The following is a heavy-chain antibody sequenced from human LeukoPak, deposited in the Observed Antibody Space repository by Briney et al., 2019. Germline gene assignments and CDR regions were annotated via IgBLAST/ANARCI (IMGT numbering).Heavy chain of an antibody. Sequence: PSQTLSLTCTVSGGSISSGGYYWSWIRQPPGKGLEWIGYIYYSGSTNYNPSLKSRVTISVDTSKNQFPLKLSSVIAADTAVYFCAVATGDLGKFDYWGQGILVTVSS. CDR2: IYYSGST. CDR3: AVATGDLGKFDY. V-gene: IGHV4-61*08. J-gene: IGHJ4*02. D-gene: IGHD7-27*01. CDR1: GGSISSGGYY.